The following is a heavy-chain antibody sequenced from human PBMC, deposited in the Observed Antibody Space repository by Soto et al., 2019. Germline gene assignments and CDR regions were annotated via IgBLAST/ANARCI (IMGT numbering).Heavy chain of an antibody. J-gene: IGHJ6*03. CDR2: ISSNGGST. D-gene: IGHD1-26*01. V-gene: IGHV3-64*01. CDR1: GFSFSSYA. CDR3: ARDGISRGAYYYYYMDV. Sequence: SCAASGFSFSSYAMHWVRQAPGKGLEYVSAISSNGGSTYYANSVKGRFTISRDNSKNTLYLQMGSLRAEDMAVYYCARDGISRGAYYYYYMDVWGKGTTVTVSS.